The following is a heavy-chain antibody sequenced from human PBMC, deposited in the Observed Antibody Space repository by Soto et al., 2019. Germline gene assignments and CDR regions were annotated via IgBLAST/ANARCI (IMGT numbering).Heavy chain of an antibody. V-gene: IGHV4-59*01. J-gene: IGHJ4*02. CDR3: ARPSVAVPWGPFDY. D-gene: IGHD6-19*01. CDR2: IYYTGST. Sequence: KPSETLSPTCTLSGGSISTYYWNWVRQPPGKGLEWIGNIYYTGSTNYNTSLKSRVTISVDTSKNQFSLKLTSVTAADTAVYYCARPSVAVPWGPFDYWGQGTLVTVSS. CDR1: GGSISTYY.